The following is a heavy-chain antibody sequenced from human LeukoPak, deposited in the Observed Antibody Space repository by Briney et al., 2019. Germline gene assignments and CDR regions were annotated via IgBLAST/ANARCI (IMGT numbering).Heavy chain of an antibody. CDR1: GFTFSSYA. J-gene: IGHJ4*02. CDR3: VKAIRPFNSGNYYSCLDY. Sequence: GGSLRLSCAASGFTFSSYAMSWVRQAPGKGLEWVSAISGSGGSTYYADSVKGRFTISRDNSKNTLHLQMNSLRAEDTALYYCVKAIRPFNSGNYYSCLDYWGRGSLVTVSS. CDR2: ISGSGGST. V-gene: IGHV3-23*01. D-gene: IGHD3-22*01.